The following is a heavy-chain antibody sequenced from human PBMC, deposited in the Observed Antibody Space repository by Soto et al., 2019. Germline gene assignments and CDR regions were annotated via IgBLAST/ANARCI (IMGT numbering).Heavy chain of an antibody. D-gene: IGHD6-19*01. CDR3: AKEGSGWPYYYYGMDV. J-gene: IGHJ6*02. CDR1: GFTFSSYA. Sequence: EVQLLESGGGWVQAGGSLRLSCAASGFTFSSYAMSWVRQAPGKGLEWVSAISGSGGSTYYADSVKGRFTISRDNSKNTLYLQMNRLRAEDTAVYYCAKEGSGWPYYYYGMDVGGQWTTVTVSS. V-gene: IGHV3-23*01. CDR2: ISGSGGST.